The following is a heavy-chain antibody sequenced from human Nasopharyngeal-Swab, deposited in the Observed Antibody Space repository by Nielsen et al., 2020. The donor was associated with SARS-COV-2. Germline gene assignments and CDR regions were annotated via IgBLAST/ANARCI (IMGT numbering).Heavy chain of an antibody. D-gene: IGHD4-17*01. J-gene: IGHJ4*02. CDR3: ARAYGDLDDY. Sequence: GESLKISCAASGFTFSSYAMNWVRQAPGEGLEWVSSISSSRSYIYYAASVKGRFTTSRVNAKNSLYLQMNSRRAEDTAVYYCARAYGDLDDYWGQGTLVTVSS. V-gene: IGHV3-21*01. CDR1: GFTFSSYA. CDR2: ISSSRSYI.